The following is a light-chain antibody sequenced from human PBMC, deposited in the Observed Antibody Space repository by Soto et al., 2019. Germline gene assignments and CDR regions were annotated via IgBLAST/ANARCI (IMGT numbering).Light chain of an antibody. CDR1: SSDVGGYNY. CDR3: SSYTSSSTLFYV. Sequence: QSALTQPASVSGSPGQSITISCTGTSSDVGGYNYVSWYQQHPGKAPKLMIYDVSNRPSGVSNRFSGSKSGNTASLTISGLQAEDEADYYCSSYTSSSTLFYVFGTGTKDTVL. J-gene: IGLJ1*01. V-gene: IGLV2-14*01. CDR2: DVS.